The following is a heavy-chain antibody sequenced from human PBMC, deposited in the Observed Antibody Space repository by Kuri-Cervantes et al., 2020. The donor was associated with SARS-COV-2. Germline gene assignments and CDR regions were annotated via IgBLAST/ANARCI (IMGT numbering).Heavy chain of an antibody. CDR3: ARVFSRLWGSGWYFDL. D-gene: IGHD4/OR15-4a*01. J-gene: IGHJ2*01. CDR1: GYTFTSYG. CDR2: ISAYNGNT. Sequence: ASVKVSCKASGYTFTSYGISWVRQAPGQGLEWMGWISAYNGNTNYAQKLQGRVTMTTDTSTSTAYMELRSLRSDDTAVYYCARVFSRLWGSGWYFDLWGRGTLVTVSS. V-gene: IGHV1-18*01.